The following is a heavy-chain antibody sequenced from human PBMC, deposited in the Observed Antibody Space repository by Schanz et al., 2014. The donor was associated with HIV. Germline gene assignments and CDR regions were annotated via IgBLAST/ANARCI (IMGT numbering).Heavy chain of an antibody. D-gene: IGHD6-6*01. CDR3: ARDRQPSSYRGLDV. CDR2: IWYDGSNK. J-gene: IGHJ6*02. CDR1: GFTFSTYG. V-gene: IGHV3-33*01. Sequence: VQLLESGGRVVQPGRSLRLSCAASGFTFSTYGMHWVRQAPGKGLECVAFIWYDGSNKYYADSVKGRFTISRDNSKNTLFLQMNSLRVDDTAVYYCARDRQPSSYRGLDVWGQGTTVTVSS.